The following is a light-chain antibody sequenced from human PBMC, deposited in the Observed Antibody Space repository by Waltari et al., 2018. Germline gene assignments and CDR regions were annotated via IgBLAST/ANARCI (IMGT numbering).Light chain of an antibody. CDR3: QSADSSGTYHV. CDR2: KDS. V-gene: IGLV3-25*03. Sequence: SYELTQPPSVSVSPGQTARITCSGDALPKQYAYWYQQKPGQAPVLVIYKDSERPSGIPERFSGSSSGTTVTLTINGVQAEDEADYYCQSADSSGTYHVFGGGTKLTVL. J-gene: IGLJ2*01. CDR1: ALPKQY.